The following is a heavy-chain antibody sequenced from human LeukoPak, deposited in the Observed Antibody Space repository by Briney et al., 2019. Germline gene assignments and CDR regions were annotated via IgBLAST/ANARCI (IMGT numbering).Heavy chain of an antibody. J-gene: IGHJ4*02. D-gene: IGHD3-22*01. Sequence: GGSLRLSCAASGFTFSSYAMSWVRQAPGKGLEWVSAISGSGGSTYYADSVKGRFTISRDNSKNTLYLQMNSLRAEDTAAYYCAKDVSMIVVARGDYWGQGTLVTVSS. CDR1: GFTFSSYA. CDR2: ISGSGGST. CDR3: AKDVSMIVVARGDY. V-gene: IGHV3-23*01.